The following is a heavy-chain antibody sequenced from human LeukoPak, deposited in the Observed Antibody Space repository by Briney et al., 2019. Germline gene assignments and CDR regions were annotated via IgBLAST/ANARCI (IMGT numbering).Heavy chain of an antibody. CDR3: ARDVGAGTDY. CDR1: GGSISGYY. D-gene: IGHD6-19*01. CDR2: IRDSGST. V-gene: IGHV4-59*01. J-gene: IGHJ4*02. Sequence: TSETLSLTCTVSGGSISGYYWTWIRQPPGKGLEWMGYIRDSGSTNYNPSLKSRVTISADTSKKQFSLKVRSVTAADTATYFCARDVGAGTDYWGQGILVTVSS.